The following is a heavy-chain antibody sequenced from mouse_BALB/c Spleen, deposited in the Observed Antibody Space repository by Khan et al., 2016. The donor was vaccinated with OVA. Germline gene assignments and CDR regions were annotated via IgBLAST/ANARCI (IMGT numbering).Heavy chain of an antibody. V-gene: IGHV5-6-3*01. D-gene: IGHD2-12*01. Sequence: EVELVESGGGLVQPGGSLKLSCAASGFTFSSYGMSWVRQTPDKRLELVATINSNGGSTYYPDSVKGRFTISRDNAKTTLSLQMSSLKSEDTAMDYCARMARTIYWGQGTTLTVSS. J-gene: IGHJ2*01. CDR3: ARMARTIY. CDR1: GFTFSSYG. CDR2: INSNGGST.